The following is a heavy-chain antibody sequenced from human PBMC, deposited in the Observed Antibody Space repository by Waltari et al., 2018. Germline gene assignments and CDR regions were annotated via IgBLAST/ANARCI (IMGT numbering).Heavy chain of an antibody. CDR1: GCSISSRSSY. CDR2: IYYSGST. D-gene: IGHD1-1*01. J-gene: IGHJ5*02. V-gene: IGHV4-39*07. Sequence: QLQLQESGPGLVKPSETLSLTCTVSGCSISSRSSYWGWIRQPPGKGLEWIGSIYYSGSTYYNPSLKSRVTISVDTSKNQFSLKLSSVTAADTAVYYCARDKNGNNWFDPWGQGTLVTVSS. CDR3: ARDKNGNNWFDP.